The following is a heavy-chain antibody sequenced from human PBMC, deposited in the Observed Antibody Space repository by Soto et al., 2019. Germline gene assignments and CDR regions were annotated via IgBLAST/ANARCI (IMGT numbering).Heavy chain of an antibody. CDR3: AREGPPIRAHNPPEYFQH. Sequence: SETLSLTCTVSGDSISTRSNYWAWIRQPPGKGMEWIGSIYYTGGTYYNPSLKSRVTLFLDTSKNQFSLNLNSVTAADTAVYYCAREGPPIRAHNPPEYFQHWGQGTPVTVSS. J-gene: IGHJ1*01. CDR1: GDSISTRSNY. CDR2: IYYTGGT. V-gene: IGHV4-39*02.